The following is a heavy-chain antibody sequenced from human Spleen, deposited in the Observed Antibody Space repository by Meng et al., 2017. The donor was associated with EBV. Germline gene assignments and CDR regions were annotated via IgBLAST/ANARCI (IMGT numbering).Heavy chain of an antibody. Sequence: QGQLKQWGAGLLKPSETLSLTCAVYGGSFSGSYWSWIRQPPGKGLEWIGEINHGGSTNYNPSLKRRVTISGDTSKNQFSLKLSSVTAADTAVYYCARSSRGRNSSWYDYWGPGTLVTVSS. CDR2: INHGGST. J-gene: IGHJ4*02. V-gene: IGHV4-34*01. CDR1: GGSFSGSY. CDR3: ARSSRGRNSSWYDY. D-gene: IGHD6-13*01.